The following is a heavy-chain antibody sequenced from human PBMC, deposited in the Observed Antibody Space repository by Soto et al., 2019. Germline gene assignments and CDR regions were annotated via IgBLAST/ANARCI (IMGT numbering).Heavy chain of an antibody. J-gene: IGHJ6*02. CDR2: ISYDGSNK. V-gene: IGHV3-30*18. D-gene: IGHD2-2*01. Sequence: PGGSLRLSCAASGFTFSSYGMHWVRQAPGKGLEWVAVISYDGSNKYYADSVKGRFTISRDNSKNTLYLQMNSLRAEDTAVYYCAKDQSRGPIGYCSSTSCYVAVAYYYYGMDVWGQGTTVTVSS. CDR3: AKDQSRGPIGYCSSTSCYVAVAYYYYGMDV. CDR1: GFTFSSYG.